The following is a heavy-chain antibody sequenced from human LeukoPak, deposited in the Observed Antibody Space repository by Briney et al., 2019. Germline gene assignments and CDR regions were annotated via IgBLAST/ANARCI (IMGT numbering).Heavy chain of an antibody. D-gene: IGHD5-24*01. J-gene: IGHJ4*02. CDR1: GYIFTAYY. CDR3: TRGEIDGPDFDQ. Sequence: VASVKVSCNASGYIFTAYYMHWVRQAPGQGPEWMGWINGNSGGTNYARKFRGRVTMTRDTSITTAYMEVSGLRSDDTAVYFCTRGEIDGPDFDQWGQGTLVTVSS. V-gene: IGHV1-2*02. CDR2: INGNSGGT.